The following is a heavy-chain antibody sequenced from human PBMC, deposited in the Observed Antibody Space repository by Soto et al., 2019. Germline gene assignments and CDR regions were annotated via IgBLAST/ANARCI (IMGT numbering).Heavy chain of an antibody. J-gene: IGHJ5*02. D-gene: IGHD3-10*01. Sequence: SETLSLGCIVSGGSVSSGHYYWSWIRQPPGKGLEWIGYIYYSGTTNYNPALKSRVNISLDTNQVSLKLMSVTAAETAVYYCERDVFRGVADNGFYPWGQRNLVTVSA. CDR1: GGSVSSGHYY. V-gene: IGHV4-61*01. CDR2: IYYSGTT. CDR3: ERDVFRGVADNGFYP.